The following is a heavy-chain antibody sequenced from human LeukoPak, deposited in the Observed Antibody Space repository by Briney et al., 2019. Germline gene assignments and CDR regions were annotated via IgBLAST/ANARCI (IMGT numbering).Heavy chain of an antibody. Sequence: GWSLRLSCAASGFTFTTYAMSWIRQAPGKGLAWVSAISSGGSITVYADSVRGRFTISRDNSKNTLYLQMNSLRGDDTAVYYCAPRGAARNFDYWGQGTLVTVSS. CDR1: GFTFTTYA. V-gene: IGHV3-23*01. D-gene: IGHD6-6*01. CDR2: ISSGGSIT. CDR3: APRGAARNFDY. J-gene: IGHJ4*02.